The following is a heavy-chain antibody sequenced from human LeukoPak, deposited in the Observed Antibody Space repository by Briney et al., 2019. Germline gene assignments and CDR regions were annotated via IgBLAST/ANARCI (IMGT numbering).Heavy chain of an antibody. CDR1: GFTFSIYS. J-gene: IGHJ3*02. CDR3: ARKGLGRYDAFDI. Sequence: GGSLRLSCAASGFTFSIYSMNWVRQAPGKGLEWVSYISGSGSTIYYADSVKGRFTISRDNAKNSLYLQMNSLRDEDTAVYYCARKGLGRYDAFDIWGQGTMVTVSS. D-gene: IGHD3/OR15-3a*01. V-gene: IGHV3-48*02. CDR2: ISGSGSTI.